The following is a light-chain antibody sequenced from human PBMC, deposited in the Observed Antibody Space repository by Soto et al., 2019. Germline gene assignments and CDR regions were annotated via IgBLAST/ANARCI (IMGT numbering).Light chain of an antibody. Sequence: QAVGTQPASVSGSPGQSITISCTGTISDVGAYNYVSWYQQYPGKAPKLMIYGVTNRPSGVSNRFSGSKTGNTASLTISGLQAEDEADYYCLSHRGGDSHVFGTGTKVTVL. V-gene: IGLV2-14*01. CDR2: GVT. CDR3: LSHRGGDSHV. J-gene: IGLJ1*01. CDR1: ISDVGAYNY.